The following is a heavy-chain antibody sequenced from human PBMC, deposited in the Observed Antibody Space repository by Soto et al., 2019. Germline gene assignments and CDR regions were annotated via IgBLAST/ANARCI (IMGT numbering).Heavy chain of an antibody. D-gene: IGHD5-18*01. CDR1: GFPFTSYG. Sequence: QVQLVQSGAEVKKPGASVKVSCKASGFPFTSYGISWVRQAPGEGPEWMGWISAYNGDKNFAEKFQGRVTMTTDTSTSTAYLELRSLTSDDTAVYYCARDVDTAMATRAFELWGQGTMVTVSS. J-gene: IGHJ3*01. CDR2: ISAYNGDK. CDR3: ARDVDTAMATRAFEL. V-gene: IGHV1-18*04.